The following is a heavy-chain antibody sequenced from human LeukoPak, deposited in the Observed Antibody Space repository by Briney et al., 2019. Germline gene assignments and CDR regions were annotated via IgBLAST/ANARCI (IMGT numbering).Heavy chain of an antibody. J-gene: IGHJ5*02. CDR1: DYSITTDHY. CDR2: IYHSGST. V-gene: IGHV4-38-2*02. Sequence: SETLSLTCGVSDYSITTDHYWGWIRQPPGKGLEWIGSIYHSGSTYYNPSLKNRATISVDTSKNQFSLKLTSVTAADTALYYCVRENISGTNWFDPWGQGTLVTVSS. CDR3: VRENISGTNWFDP. D-gene: IGHD3-10*01.